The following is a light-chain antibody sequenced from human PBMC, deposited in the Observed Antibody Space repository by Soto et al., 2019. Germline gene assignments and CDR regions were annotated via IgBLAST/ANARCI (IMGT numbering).Light chain of an antibody. Sequence: DIQMTQSPSTLSASVGDRVTITCRASQSISSWLAWYQQKPGKAPKLLIYKASSLESGVPSRFSGSGSGTEFTLTISSLQPDDFATYYCQQYGVTFGQGTKVEIK. CDR1: QSISSW. J-gene: IGKJ1*01. CDR2: KAS. V-gene: IGKV1-5*03. CDR3: QQYGVT.